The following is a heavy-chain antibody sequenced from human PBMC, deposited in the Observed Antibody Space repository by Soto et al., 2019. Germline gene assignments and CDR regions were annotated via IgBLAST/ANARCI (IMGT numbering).Heavy chain of an antibody. D-gene: IGHD3-10*01. CDR2: IDGSGGIT. J-gene: IGHJ5*02. V-gene: IGHV3-23*01. CDR1: GFTFGTTD. CDR3: VKNSGWFNT. Sequence: GGSLRLSCAASGFTFGTTDMSWVRQAPGEGLEWVSTIDGSGGITYYADSVKGRFTISRDNSRNTVYLQMNSLRGDDTALYYCVKNSGWFNTWGQGALVTGS.